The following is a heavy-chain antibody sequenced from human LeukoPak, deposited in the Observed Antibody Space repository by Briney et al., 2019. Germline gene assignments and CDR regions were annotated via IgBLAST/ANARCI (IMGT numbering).Heavy chain of an antibody. D-gene: IGHD2-2*02. CDR1: GFTFDDYT. V-gene: IGHV3-23*01. CDR3: AKVYGLYYYYMDV. J-gene: IGHJ6*03. CDR2: ISGSGGST. Sequence: GGSLRLSCAASGFTFDDYTMHWVRQAPGKGLEWVSAISGSGGSTYYADSVKGRFTISRDNSKNTLYLQMNSLRAEDTAVYYCAKVYGLYYYYMDVWGKGTTVTVSS.